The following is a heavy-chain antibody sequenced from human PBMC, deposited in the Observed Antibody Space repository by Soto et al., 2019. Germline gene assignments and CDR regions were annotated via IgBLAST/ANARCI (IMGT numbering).Heavy chain of an antibody. D-gene: IGHD1-20*01. J-gene: IGHJ5*02. CDR3: ARDNRYNWNDEGWFDP. Sequence: QVILVQSGAEVQKPGASLKVSCKASGYIFSANYIHWVRQAPGQGLEWLGWINPHSGATNYAQKFLGRVTMSADTSASTAYMDLARLKSDDTAVYYCARDNRYNWNDEGWFDPWGQGTLVTVSS. CDR2: INPHSGAT. CDR1: GYIFSANY. V-gene: IGHV1-2*02.